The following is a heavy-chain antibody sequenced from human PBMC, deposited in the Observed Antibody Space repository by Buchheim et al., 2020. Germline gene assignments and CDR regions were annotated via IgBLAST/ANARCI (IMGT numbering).Heavy chain of an antibody. CDR1: GFTFSSYA. CDR3: ARAVAGTLDY. D-gene: IGHD6-19*01. J-gene: IGHJ4*02. V-gene: IGHV3-30*04. Sequence: QVQLVESGGGVVQPGRSLRLSCAASGFTFSSYAMHWVRQAPGKGLEWVAVISYDGSNKYYADSVKGRFTISRDNSKNTLALQMNSLRAEDTAVYYCARAVAGTLDYWGQGTL. CDR2: ISYDGSNK.